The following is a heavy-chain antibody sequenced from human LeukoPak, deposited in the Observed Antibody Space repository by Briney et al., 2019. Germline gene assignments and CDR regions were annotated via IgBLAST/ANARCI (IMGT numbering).Heavy chain of an antibody. CDR2: INPNSGGT. D-gene: IGHD6-19*01. J-gene: IGHJ4*02. Sequence: GASVKVSCRASGDTFTGNYIHWVRQAPGQGLEWMGWINPNSGGTNYAEKFQGRVTMTRDTSISTAYMELSRLRSDDTAVYYCAKGGRGSGWYVYFDYWGQGTLVTVSS. V-gene: IGHV1-2*02. CDR1: GDTFTGNY. CDR3: AKGGRGSGWYVYFDY.